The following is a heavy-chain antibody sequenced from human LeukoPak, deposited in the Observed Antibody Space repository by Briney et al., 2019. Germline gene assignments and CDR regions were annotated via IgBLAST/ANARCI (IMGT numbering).Heavy chain of an antibody. CDR2: IYYSGST. V-gene: IGHV4-39*07. D-gene: IGHD6-13*01. CDR3: ARGLFGVAAAGGGSWFDP. J-gene: IGHJ5*02. Sequence: PSETLSLTCTVSGGSISSSSYYWGWIRQPPGKGLEWIGSIYYSGSTYYNPSLKSRVTISVDTSKNQFSLKLSSVTAADTAVYYCARGLFGVAAAGGGSWFDPWGQGTLVTVSS. CDR1: GGSISSSSYY.